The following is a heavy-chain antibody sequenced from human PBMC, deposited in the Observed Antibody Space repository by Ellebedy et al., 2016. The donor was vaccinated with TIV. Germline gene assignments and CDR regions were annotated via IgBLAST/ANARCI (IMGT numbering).Heavy chain of an antibody. V-gene: IGHV4-59*02. CDR3: VRDQGPQFFWFDP. Sequence: SETLSLXXTVSGASVNTHYWTWIRQTPGKGLEWIGYVYSSGATNYNPALRSRVSISLDTSRNQFSLRLTSVTAADTAVYFCVRDQGPQFFWFDPWGQGALVTVSS. J-gene: IGHJ5*02. CDR1: GASVNTHY. D-gene: IGHD3-3*01. CDR2: VYSSGAT.